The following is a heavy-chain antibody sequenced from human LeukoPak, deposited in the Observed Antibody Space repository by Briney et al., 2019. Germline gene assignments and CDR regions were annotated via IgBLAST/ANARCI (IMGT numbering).Heavy chain of an antibody. CDR1: GFTFSSYE. Sequence: GGSLRLPCAASGFTFSSYEMNWVRQAPGKGLEWVSYISSSGSTIYYADSVKGRFTISRDNAKNSLYLQINSLRAEDTAVYYCSRDPRILDYWGQGTLVTVSS. D-gene: IGHD1-14*01. V-gene: IGHV3-48*03. CDR3: SRDPRILDY. J-gene: IGHJ4*02. CDR2: ISSSGSTI.